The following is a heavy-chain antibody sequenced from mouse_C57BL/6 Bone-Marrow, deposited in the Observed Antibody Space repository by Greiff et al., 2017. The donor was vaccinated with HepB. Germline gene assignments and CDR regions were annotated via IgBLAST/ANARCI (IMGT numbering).Heavy chain of an antibody. CDR1: GFTFSDYG. V-gene: IGHV5-17*01. D-gene: IGHD1-1*01. CDR3: ARPSSSWYFDV. CDR2: ISSGSSTI. J-gene: IGHJ1*03. Sequence: EVQGVESGGGLVKPGGSLKLSCAASGFTFSDYGMHWVRQAPEKGLEWVAYISSGSSTIYYADTVKGRFTISRDNAKNTLFLQMTSLRSEDTAMYYGARPSSSWYFDVWGTGTTVTVSS.